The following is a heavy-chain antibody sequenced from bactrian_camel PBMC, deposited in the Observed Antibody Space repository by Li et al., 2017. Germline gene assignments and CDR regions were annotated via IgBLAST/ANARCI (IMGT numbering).Heavy chain of an antibody. V-gene: IGHV3-2*01. CDR2: LASDVSYT. Sequence: QLVESGGGLVQPGGSLRLSCAASGLTFSVYYMSWVRQAPGKGLEWVSSLASDVSYTYYADSVKDRFTISRDNAKNTLYLQLNSLKTEDTAMYYCAADLWCVIQKKNIGFRARGPRSPSP. D-gene: IGHD7*01. J-gene: IGHJ4*01. CDR1: GLTFSVYY.